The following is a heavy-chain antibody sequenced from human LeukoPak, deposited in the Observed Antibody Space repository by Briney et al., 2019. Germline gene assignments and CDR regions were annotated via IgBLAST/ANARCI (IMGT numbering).Heavy chain of an antibody. CDR3: ARGYYDSSGYRPLFDY. V-gene: IGHV1-2*02. J-gene: IGHJ4*02. CDR2: INPNSGGT. D-gene: IGHD3-22*01. CDR1: GYTFTGYY. Sequence: ASLKVSCKASGYTFTGYYMHWVRQAPGQGLEWMGWINPNSGGTNYAQKFQGRVTMTRDTSISTAYMELSRLRSDDTAVYYCARGYYDSSGYRPLFDYWGQGTLVTVSS.